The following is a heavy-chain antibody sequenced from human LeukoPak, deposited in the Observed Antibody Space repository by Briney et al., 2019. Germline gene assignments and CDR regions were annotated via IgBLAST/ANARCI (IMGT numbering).Heavy chain of an antibody. Sequence: PSETLSLTCTVSGGSISSGGYYWSWIRQHPGKGLEWIGYIYYSGSTYYNPSLKSRVTISVDTSKNQFSLKLSSVTAADTAVYYCASVRGYSGYDWSPYYYYGMAVWGQGTTVTVSS. V-gene: IGHV4-31*03. D-gene: IGHD5-12*01. CDR3: ASVRGYSGYDWSPYYYYGMAV. CDR1: GGSISSGGYY. CDR2: IYYSGST. J-gene: IGHJ6*02.